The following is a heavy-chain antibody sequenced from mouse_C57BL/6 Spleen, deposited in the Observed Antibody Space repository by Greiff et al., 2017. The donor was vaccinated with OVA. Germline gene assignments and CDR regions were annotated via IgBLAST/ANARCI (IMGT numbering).Heavy chain of an antibody. V-gene: IGHV1-81*01. CDR3: ARSGEAYYGSSYYFDY. CDR1: GYTFTSYG. Sequence: VKLVESGAELARPGASVKLSCKASGYTFTSYGISWVKQRTRQGLEWIGEIYPRSGNTYYNEKFKGKATLTADKSSSTAYMELRSLTSEDSAVYFCARSGEAYYGSSYYFDYWGQGTTLTVSS. D-gene: IGHD1-1*01. J-gene: IGHJ2*01. CDR2: IYPRSGNT.